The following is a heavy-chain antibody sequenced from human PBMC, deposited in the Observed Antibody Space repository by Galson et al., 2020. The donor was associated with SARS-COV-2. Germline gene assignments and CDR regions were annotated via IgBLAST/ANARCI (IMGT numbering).Heavy chain of an antibody. J-gene: IGHJ4*02. CDR2: IYPGDSET. V-gene: IGHV5-51*01. Sequence: GESLKISCKASGYSFTNYWIAWVRQMPGRGLEWMGIIYPGDSETRYSPSFQGQVTISADRSISTAYLQWSSLKASDTGMYYCARPSTYSDYLYWGQGTLVTVSS. D-gene: IGHD4-17*01. CDR1: GYSFTNYW. CDR3: ARPSTYSDYLY.